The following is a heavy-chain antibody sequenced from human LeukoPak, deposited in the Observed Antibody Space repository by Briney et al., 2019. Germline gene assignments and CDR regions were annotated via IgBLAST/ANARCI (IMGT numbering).Heavy chain of an antibody. J-gene: IGHJ6*02. D-gene: IGHD5-18*01. CDR2: IYSGGRT. V-gene: IGHV3-53*05. CDR3: AKDTEGYIYGYYYYGMDV. Sequence: PGGSLRLSCAASGFIVSSNYMNWVRQAPGKGLEWVSVIYSGGRTYYADSVKGRFTISRDNSKNSLYLQMNSLRNEDTALYYCAKDTEGYIYGYYYYGMDVWGQGTTVTVSS. CDR1: GFIVSSNY.